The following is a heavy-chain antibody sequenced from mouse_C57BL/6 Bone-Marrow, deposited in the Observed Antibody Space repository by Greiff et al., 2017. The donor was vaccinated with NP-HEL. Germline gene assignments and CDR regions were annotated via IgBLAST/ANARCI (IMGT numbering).Heavy chain of an antibody. CDR1: GYAFSSSW. CDR2: IYPGDGDT. V-gene: IGHV1-82*01. CDR3: ARIYYGPTRGYFDY. D-gene: IGHD2-1*01. Sequence: QVHVKQSGPELVKPGASVKISCKASGYAFSSSWMNWVKQRPGKGLEWIGRIYPGDGDTNYNGKFKGKATLTADKSSSTAYMQLSSLTSEDSAVYFCARIYYGPTRGYFDYWGQGTTLTVSS. J-gene: IGHJ2*01.